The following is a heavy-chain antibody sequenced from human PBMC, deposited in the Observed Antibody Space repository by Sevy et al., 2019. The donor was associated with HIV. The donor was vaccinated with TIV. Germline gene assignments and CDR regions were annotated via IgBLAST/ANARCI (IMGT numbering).Heavy chain of an antibody. Sequence: GGSLRLSCAASGFTFSSYAVSWVRQAPGKGLEWVSAISGSGGSTYYADSVKARFTISKDNSKNTLYLQMNCLRAEDTAVYYCAAGGGITIFGVADSRRGWFDPWGQGTLVTVSS. D-gene: IGHD3-3*01. CDR3: AAGGGITIFGVADSRRGWFDP. CDR2: ISGSGGST. CDR1: GFTFSSYA. V-gene: IGHV3-23*01. J-gene: IGHJ5*02.